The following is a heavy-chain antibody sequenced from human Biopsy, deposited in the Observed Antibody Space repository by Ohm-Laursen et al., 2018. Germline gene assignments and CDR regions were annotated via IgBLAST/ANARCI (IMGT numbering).Heavy chain of an antibody. CDR3: ASSNPSRVAGGVALLDH. CDR2: IHSDGTTP. J-gene: IGHJ4*02. V-gene: IGHV3-74*01. Sequence: GSLRLSCSASGFTFSNTWMHWVRQAPGKGLVWVARIHSDGTTPTYADSVKGRFSISRDNAKNTVYLQMNRLGIDDTAVYYCASSNPSRVAGGVALLDHWGQGALVTVSP. CDR1: GFTFSNTW. D-gene: IGHD3-16*01.